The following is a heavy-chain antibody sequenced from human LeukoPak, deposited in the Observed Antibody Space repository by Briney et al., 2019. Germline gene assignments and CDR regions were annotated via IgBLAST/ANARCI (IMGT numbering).Heavy chain of an antibody. V-gene: IGHV3-21*01. CDR3: AAGLVTPY. CDR2: VSSRSSYI. Sequence: GGSLRLSCAASGFTFSTYTLNWVRQAPGKGLEWVSSVSSRSSYIYYADSVKGRFTISRDNAKNSLYLQMNSLRVEDTAVYYCAAGLVTPYWGRGTLVTVSS. D-gene: IGHD3/OR15-3a*01. J-gene: IGHJ4*02. CDR1: GFTFSTYT.